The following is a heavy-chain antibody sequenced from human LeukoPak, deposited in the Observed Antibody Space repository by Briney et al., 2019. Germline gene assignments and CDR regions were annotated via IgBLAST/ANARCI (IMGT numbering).Heavy chain of an antibody. CDR1: GFTFSTFS. CDR2: ISGSGSDI. Sequence: GGSLRLSCAASGFTFSTFSMNWGRQTPGKGLEWVSAISGSGSDIYYADSVKGRFTISRDNPKRSLYLQMNSLRAEDTAVYYCARRTFPNDAFDIWGQGTMVTVSS. D-gene: IGHD1-7*01. V-gene: IGHV3-21*01. J-gene: IGHJ3*02. CDR3: ARRTFPNDAFDI.